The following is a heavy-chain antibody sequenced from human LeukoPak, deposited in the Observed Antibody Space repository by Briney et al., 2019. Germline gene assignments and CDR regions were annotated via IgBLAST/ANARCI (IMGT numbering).Heavy chain of an antibody. Sequence: GATVKISCKAFGYTSTDYYIHWVKEAPGKGLEWMGRVDPEDGETTYAEKFQGRVTITVDTSTDTAYMELNNLRSEDTAVYYCATMTTFDPWGQGTLVTVSP. CDR2: VDPEDGET. CDR3: ATMTTFDP. CDR1: GYTSTDYY. D-gene: IGHD4-11*01. J-gene: IGHJ5*02. V-gene: IGHV1-69-2*01.